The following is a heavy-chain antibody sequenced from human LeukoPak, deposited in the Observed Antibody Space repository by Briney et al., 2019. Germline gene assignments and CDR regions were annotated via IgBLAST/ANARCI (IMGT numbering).Heavy chain of an antibody. CDR2: IYYSGST. D-gene: IGHD7-27*01. CDR1: GGSISSSSYY. V-gene: IGHV4-39*01. Sequence: KASETLSLTCTVSGGSISSSSYYWGWIRQPPGKGLEWIGSIYYSGSTYYNPSLKSRVTISVDTSKNQFSLKLSSVTAADTAVYYCARRGSLTNWGIVMSWYFDLWGRGTLVTVSS. J-gene: IGHJ2*01. CDR3: ARRGSLTNWGIVMSWYFDL.